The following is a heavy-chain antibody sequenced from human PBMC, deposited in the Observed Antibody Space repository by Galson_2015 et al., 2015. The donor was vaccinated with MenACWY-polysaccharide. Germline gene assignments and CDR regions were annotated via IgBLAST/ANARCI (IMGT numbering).Heavy chain of an antibody. V-gene: IGHV3-30-3*01. CDR2: ISYDASNK. D-gene: IGHD2-2*01. CDR3: ARSYCDRTTCYGMDV. CDR1: GFTFSSYA. Sequence: SLRLSCAASGFTFSSYAMHWVRQAPGKGPEWVAVISYDASNKYYADSVKGRLTISRDNSKNTLFVQMNSLRAEDTAVYYCARSYCDRTTCYGMDVWGQGTTVTVSS. J-gene: IGHJ6*02.